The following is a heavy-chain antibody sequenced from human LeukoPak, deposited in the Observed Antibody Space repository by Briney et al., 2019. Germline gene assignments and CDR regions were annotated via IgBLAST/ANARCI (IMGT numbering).Heavy chain of an antibody. CDR1: GYTFTGYY. V-gene: IGHV1-2*02. D-gene: IGHD3-10*01. CDR2: NNPNSDGT. Sequence: ASVKVSFNTSGYTFTGYYMHLVRQAPGQGLGGIGWNNPNSDGTNYSQKLQGRVTMTRDTSTNPAPMELSRLRSDDTAVYYCGRDPPKGWLGESQNWFDPWGQGTLVTVSS. J-gene: IGHJ5*02. CDR3: GRDPPKGWLGESQNWFDP.